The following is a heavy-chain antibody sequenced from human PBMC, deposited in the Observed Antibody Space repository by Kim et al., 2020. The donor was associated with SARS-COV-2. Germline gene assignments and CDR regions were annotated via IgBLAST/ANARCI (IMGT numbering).Heavy chain of an antibody. CDR3: ARANSSKAFDI. V-gene: IGHV6-1*01. D-gene: IGHD6-6*01. J-gene: IGHJ3*02. Sequence: DYAVSVKSRMTINSDTSKNQFSLQLNSVTPEDTAVYYCARANSSKAFDIWGQGTLVTVSS.